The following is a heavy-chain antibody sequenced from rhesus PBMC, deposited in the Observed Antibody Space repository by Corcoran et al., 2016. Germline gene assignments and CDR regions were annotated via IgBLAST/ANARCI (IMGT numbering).Heavy chain of an antibody. Sequence: QVQLVQSGAEVKKPGASVKLSCKASGYTFTSDYINWVRQAPGQGLEWMGWTYPHNGTTGYAQKFQGRGPMTRDTSTSTAYMELSSLRSEDTAVYYCTRDGGSYYFYNSLDVWGRGVLVTVSS. V-gene: IGHV1S9*01. CDR2: TYPHNGTT. CDR1: GYTFTSDY. D-gene: IGHD3-16*01. CDR3: TRDGGSYYFYNSLDV. J-gene: IGHJ5-2*02.